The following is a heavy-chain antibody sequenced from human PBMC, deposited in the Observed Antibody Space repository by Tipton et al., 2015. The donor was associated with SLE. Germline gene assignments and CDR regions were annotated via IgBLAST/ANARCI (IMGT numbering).Heavy chain of an antibody. CDR3: AREAMTYDS. V-gene: IGHV3-64*01. CDR2: ISSNGGST. CDR1: GFTFSSYA. Sequence: SLRLSCAASGFTFSSYAMHWVRQAPGKGLEYVSAISSNGGSTYYANSVKGRFTISRDNSKNTLYLQMGSLRAEDMAVYYCAREAMTYDSWGQGTLVTVSS. J-gene: IGHJ5*01. D-gene: IGHD2-21*02.